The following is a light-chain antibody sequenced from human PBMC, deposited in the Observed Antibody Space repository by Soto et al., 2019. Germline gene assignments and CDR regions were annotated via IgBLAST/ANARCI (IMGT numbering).Light chain of an antibody. CDR3: QQYGSSLIT. Sequence: EIVMTQSPATLSVSPGEIATLSCRASQSVSSNLAWYQQKPGQAPRILIFGASTRATGIPARFSGSGSGTDCTLTISRLEPEDFAVYYCQQYGSSLITFGQGTRLEIK. V-gene: IGKV3-15*01. J-gene: IGKJ5*01. CDR1: QSVSSN. CDR2: GAS.